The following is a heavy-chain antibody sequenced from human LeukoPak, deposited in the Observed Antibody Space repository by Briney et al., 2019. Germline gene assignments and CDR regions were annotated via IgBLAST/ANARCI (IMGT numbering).Heavy chain of an antibody. CDR3: ARGIASRVGQFDY. V-gene: IGHV3-66*02. CDR1: GFTVSSNY. CDR2: IYSGGST. Sequence: GSLRLSCAASGFTVSSNYMSWVRQAPGKGLEWVSVIYSGGSTYYADSVKGRFTISRDDPKNTLYLQMNSLRAEDTAVYYCARGIASRVGQFDYWGQGTLVTVSS. D-gene: IGHD1-26*01. J-gene: IGHJ4*02.